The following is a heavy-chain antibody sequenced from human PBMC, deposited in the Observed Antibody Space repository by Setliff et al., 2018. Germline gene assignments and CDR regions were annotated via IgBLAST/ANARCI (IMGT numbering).Heavy chain of an antibody. D-gene: IGHD1-1*01. J-gene: IGHJ4*02. Sequence: SETLSLTCTVSGASIRGGSGGSFYWAWIRQPPGKGLEWIGSVLYSGTTFYNPSLKSPVTISVDASNNQFSLNLKSVTAADTAVYFCARTGTYRYFDFWGQGTQVTVSS. CDR2: VLYSGTT. CDR3: ARTGTYRYFDF. V-gene: IGHV4-39*01. CDR1: GASIRGGSGGSFY.